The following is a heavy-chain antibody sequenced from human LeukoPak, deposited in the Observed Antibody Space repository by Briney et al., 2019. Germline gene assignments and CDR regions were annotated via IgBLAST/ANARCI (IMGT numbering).Heavy chain of an antibody. J-gene: IGHJ5*02. Sequence: ASVKVSCKASGYTFIGYYMHWVRQAPGQGLEWMGWINTNSGGTHYGQKFQGRVTMTRDTSISTAYMELSRLRSDDTAVYYYARDTNTTIRGVIITSWGQGTLVTVSS. CDR1: GYTFIGYY. D-gene: IGHD3-10*01. CDR3: ARDTNTTIRGVIITS. V-gene: IGHV1-2*02. CDR2: INTNSGGT.